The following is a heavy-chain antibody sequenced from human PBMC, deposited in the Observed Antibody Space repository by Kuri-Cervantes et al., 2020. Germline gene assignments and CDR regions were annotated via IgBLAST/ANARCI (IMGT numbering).Heavy chain of an antibody. CDR2: IYPGDSDT. V-gene: IGHV5-51*01. CDR3: ARHVFLSSSAFDY. D-gene: IGHD6-13*01. J-gene: IGHJ4*02. Sequence: GESLKISCKGSGYSFTSYWIGWVRQMPGKGLEWMGIIYPGDSDTRYSTSFQGQVTISADKSISTAYLQWSSLKASDTAMYYCARHVFLSSSAFDYWGQGTLVTVSS. CDR1: GYSFTSYW.